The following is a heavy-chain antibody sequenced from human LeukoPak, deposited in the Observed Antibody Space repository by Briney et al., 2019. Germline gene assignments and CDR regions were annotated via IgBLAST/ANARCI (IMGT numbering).Heavy chain of an antibody. D-gene: IGHD3-10*01. CDR3: AGRSYYGSGSYSPY. V-gene: IGHV3-53*01. Sequence: GGSLRLSCAASGFPVSSNYMSWVRQAPGKGLEWVSVIYSGGSTYYADSVKGRFTISRDNSKNTVYLQMNGLRAEDTAVYYCAGRSYYGSGSYSPYWGQGTLVTVSS. CDR1: GFPVSSNY. CDR2: IYSGGST. J-gene: IGHJ4*02.